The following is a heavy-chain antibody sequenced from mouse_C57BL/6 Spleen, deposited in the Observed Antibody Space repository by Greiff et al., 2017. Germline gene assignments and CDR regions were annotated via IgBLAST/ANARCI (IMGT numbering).Heavy chain of an antibody. CDR2: ISSGSSTI. D-gene: IGHD4-1*01. CDR1: GFTFSDYG. V-gene: IGHV5-17*01. Sequence: EVHLVESGGGLVKPGGSLKLSCAASGFTFSDYGMHWVRQAPEKGLEWVAYISSGSSTIYYADTVKGRFTISRDNAKNTLFLQMNSLRSEDTAMYYCAREGNWGFAYWGQGTLVTVSA. J-gene: IGHJ3*01. CDR3: AREGNWGFAY.